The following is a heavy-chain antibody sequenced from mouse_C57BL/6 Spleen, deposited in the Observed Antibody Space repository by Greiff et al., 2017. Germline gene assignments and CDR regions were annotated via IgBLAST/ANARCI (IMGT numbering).Heavy chain of an antibody. Sequence: VQRVESGAELVKPGASVKLSCKASGYTFTEYTIHWVKQRSGQGLEWIGWFYPGSGSIKYNEKFKDKATLTADKSSSTVYMELSRLTSEDSAVYFCASHGKGDYYYGSSYPYFDYWGQGTTLTASS. J-gene: IGHJ2*01. V-gene: IGHV1-62-2*01. CDR3: ASHGKGDYYYGSSYPYFDY. D-gene: IGHD1-1*01. CDR1: GYTFTEYT. CDR2: FYPGSGSI.